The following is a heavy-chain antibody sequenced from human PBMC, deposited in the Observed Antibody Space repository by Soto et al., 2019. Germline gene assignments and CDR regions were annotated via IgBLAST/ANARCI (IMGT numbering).Heavy chain of an antibody. J-gene: IGHJ6*02. D-gene: IGHD3-10*01. CDR3: ARAQGYYYGSGSYRLVGYYYYGMDV. Sequence: SVKVCCKASGGTFSSYAISWVRHAPGQGLEWMGVIIPIFGTANYAQKFQGRVTITADESTSTDYMELSSLRSEETAVYYCARAQGYYYGSGSYRLVGYYYYGMDVWGQGTTVTVSS. V-gene: IGHV1-69*13. CDR1: GGTFSSYA. CDR2: IIPIFGTA.